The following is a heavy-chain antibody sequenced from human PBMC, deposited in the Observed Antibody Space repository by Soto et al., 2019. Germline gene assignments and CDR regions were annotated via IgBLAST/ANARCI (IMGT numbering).Heavy chain of an antibody. Sequence: QTQLVQSGPEVKNPGASVKVSCKTSGYSFNSYGISWVRQAPGQSLEWMGWISASSGNTSYAQELQGRVTMTTDTATSTAYMELGSLTSDDTAVYYCARETKFYGFWSGYYRFDTWGQGTLVSVSS. CDR2: ISASSGNT. V-gene: IGHV1-18*01. J-gene: IGHJ5*02. CDR1: GYSFNSYG. CDR3: ARETKFYGFWSGYYRFDT. D-gene: IGHD3-3*01.